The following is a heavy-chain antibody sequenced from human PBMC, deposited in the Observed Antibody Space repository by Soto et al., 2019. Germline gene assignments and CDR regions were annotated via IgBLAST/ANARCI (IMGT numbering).Heavy chain of an antibody. D-gene: IGHD2-2*01. CDR3: AAPSRDCSSTSCYERRYYYMDV. CDR1: GFTFTSSA. J-gene: IGHJ6*03. Sequence: ASVKVSCKASGFTFTSSAIQWVRQARGQRLEWIGWIVVGSGNTNYAQKFQERVTITRDMSTSTAYMELSSLRSEDTAVYYCAAPSRDCSSTSCYERRYYYMDVWGKGTTVTSP. CDR2: IVVGSGNT. V-gene: IGHV1-58*02.